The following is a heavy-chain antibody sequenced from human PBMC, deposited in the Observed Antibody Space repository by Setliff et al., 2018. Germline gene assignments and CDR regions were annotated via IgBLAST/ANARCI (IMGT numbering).Heavy chain of an antibody. Sequence: GESLKISCKGSGYRFSSYWIGWVRQMPGKGLEWIGIIFPADSDTRYSPSFQGQVTISADKSISTAYVQWRSLKASDTAMYYCARAGTAGGYYFDFWGQGALVTDSS. V-gene: IGHV5-51*01. CDR1: GYRFSSYW. J-gene: IGHJ4*02. CDR3: ARAGTAGGYYFDF. D-gene: IGHD2-15*01. CDR2: IFPADSDT.